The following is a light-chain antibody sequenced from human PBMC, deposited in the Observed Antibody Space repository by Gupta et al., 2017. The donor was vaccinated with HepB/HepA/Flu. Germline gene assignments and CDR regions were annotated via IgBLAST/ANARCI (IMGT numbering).Light chain of an antibody. CDR3: GQRIHCPFS. J-gene: IGKJ5*01. V-gene: IGKV2D-29*01. CDR1: QSRLQSDGRTY. CDR2: EVS. Sequence: DIVMTQTTLSLSVTPGQPSSIPCKSSQSRLQSDGRTYLYWYLQKPGQPPQLLISEVSNRFSGVPERFSGSGSGTDFTLKISRGEAEDVGIYYCGQRIHCPFSFGQGTQLDIK.